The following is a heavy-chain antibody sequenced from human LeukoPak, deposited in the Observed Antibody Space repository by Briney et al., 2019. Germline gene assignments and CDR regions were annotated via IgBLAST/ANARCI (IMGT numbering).Heavy chain of an antibody. CDR2: IYYSGST. CDR1: GGSTNNYY. CDR3: ARVSGYDWESFYDY. Sequence: SETLSLTCTVSGGSTNNYYWTWIRQPPGKGLEWIGYIYYSGSTNYNPSLKSRVTISVDTSKNQFSLKLSSVTAADTAVYYCARVSGYDWESFYDYWGQGTLVTVSS. V-gene: IGHV4-59*01. D-gene: IGHD5-12*01. J-gene: IGHJ4*02.